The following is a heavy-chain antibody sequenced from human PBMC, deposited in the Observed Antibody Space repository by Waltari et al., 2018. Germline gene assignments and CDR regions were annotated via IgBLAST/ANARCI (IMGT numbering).Heavy chain of an antibody. J-gene: IGHJ4*02. D-gene: IGHD2-15*01. CDR3: AATPRSGADYLIFDH. Sequence: DVQLLESGGGLVQPGGSLRLSCAASGFTFSSYAMSWVRQAPGKGLEWVSVISGSGDKTDYADSVKGRFTISRDNSKNTMYVQIDSLRAEDTAIYYCAATPRSGADYLIFDHWGQGTLVTVSS. CDR2: ISGSGDKT. V-gene: IGHV3-23*01. CDR1: GFTFSSYA.